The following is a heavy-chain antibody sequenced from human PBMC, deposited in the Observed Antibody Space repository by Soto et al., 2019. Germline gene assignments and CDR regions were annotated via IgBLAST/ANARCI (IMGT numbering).Heavy chain of an antibody. Sequence: SETLSLTCAVYGGSFSGYYWSWIRQPPGKGLEWIGEINHSGSTNYNPSLKSRVTISVDTSKNQFSLKLSSVTAADTAVYYCARIVVVVAAKNYYYYYMDVWGKGTTVTVSS. V-gene: IGHV4-34*01. CDR1: GGSFSGYY. J-gene: IGHJ6*03. CDR3: ARIVVVVAAKNYYYYYMDV. CDR2: INHSGST. D-gene: IGHD2-15*01.